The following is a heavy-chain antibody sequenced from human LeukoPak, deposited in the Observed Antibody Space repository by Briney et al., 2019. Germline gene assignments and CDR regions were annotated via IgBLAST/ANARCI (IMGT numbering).Heavy chain of an antibody. Sequence: GGSLRLSCTASGFTFGDYAMSWVRQAPGKGLEWVGFIRSKAYGGTTEYAASVKGRFTISRDDSKSIAYLQMNSLKTEDTAVYYCTRGRYYYAYWGQGTLVTVSS. D-gene: IGHD3-10*01. CDR3: TRGRYYYAY. J-gene: IGHJ4*02. V-gene: IGHV3-49*04. CDR2: IRSKAYGGTT. CDR1: GFTFGDYA.